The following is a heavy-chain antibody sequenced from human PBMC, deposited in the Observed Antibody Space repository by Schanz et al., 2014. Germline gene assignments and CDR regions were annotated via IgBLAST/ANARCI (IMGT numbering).Heavy chain of an antibody. CDR1: GNTLSAYY. J-gene: IGHJ3*01. V-gene: IGHV1-2*02. Sequence: QVQLVQSGADVKKPGASVKVSCKASGNTLSAYYIHWIRQAPGQGLEWMGWIDPNRGGTNYAQKFQGRVTMTSETSITTVYMEVNSLTSDDTAVFYCARTASHDVWRGYIPHYAFDLWGQGTVVIVSS. CDR3: ARTASHDVWRGYIPHYAFDL. CDR2: IDPNRGGT. D-gene: IGHD3-3*01.